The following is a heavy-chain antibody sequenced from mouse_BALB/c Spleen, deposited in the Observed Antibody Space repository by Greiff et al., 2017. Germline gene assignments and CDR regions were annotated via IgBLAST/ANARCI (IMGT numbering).Heavy chain of an antibody. CDR2: IWAGGST. CDR3: ARDERYGNYVYAMDY. CDR1: GFSLTSYG. D-gene: IGHD2-10*02. J-gene: IGHJ4*01. V-gene: IGHV2-9*02. Sequence: VKLQESGPGLVAPSQSLSITCTVSGFSLTSYGVHWVRQPPGKGLEWLGVIWAGGSTNYNSALMSRLSISKDNSKSQVFLKMNSLQTDDTAMYYCARDERYGNYVYAMDYWGQGTSVTVSS.